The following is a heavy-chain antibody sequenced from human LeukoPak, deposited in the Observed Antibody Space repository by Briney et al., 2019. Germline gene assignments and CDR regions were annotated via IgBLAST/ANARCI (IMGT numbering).Heavy chain of an antibody. J-gene: IGHJ4*02. CDR1: GFTFSSYA. D-gene: IGHD2-2*02. V-gene: IGHV3-23*01. CDR3: AKIPTEYQLLYRQEGDY. Sequence: GGSLRLSCAASGFTFSSYAMSWVRQAPGKGLEWVSAISGSGGSTYYAASVKGRFTISRDNSKNTLDLQMNSLRAEDTAVYYCAKIPTEYQLLYRQEGDYWGQGTLVTVSS. CDR2: ISGSGGST.